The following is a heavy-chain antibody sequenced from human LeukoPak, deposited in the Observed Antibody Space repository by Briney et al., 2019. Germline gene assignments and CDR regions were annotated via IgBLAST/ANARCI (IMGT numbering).Heavy chain of an antibody. J-gene: IGHJ4*02. CDR3: ARQIASAGTAGFDF. CDR1: GGSISSYY. CDR2: IYSTGST. Sequence: SETLSLTCTVSGGSISSYYWSWIRQPSGKGLEWIGRIYSTGSTNYNPSLKSRVTMSVDTSKNQFSLRLRSVTAADTAVYYCARQIASAGTAGFDFWGQGALVTVSS. D-gene: IGHD6-13*01. V-gene: IGHV4-4*07.